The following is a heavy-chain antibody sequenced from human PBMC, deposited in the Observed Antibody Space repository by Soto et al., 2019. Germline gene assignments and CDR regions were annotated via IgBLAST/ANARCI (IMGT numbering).Heavy chain of an antibody. CDR3: AKASASFGEFDY. CDR1: GFTFSSYA. J-gene: IGHJ4*02. D-gene: IGHD3-10*01. V-gene: IGHV3-23*01. Sequence: EVQLLESGGGLVQPGGSLRLSCAASGFTFSSYAMSWVRQAPGKGLEWVSAISGSGGSTYYADSVKGRYTISRDNSKNTRSLAMSCLRTEVTTVYYWAKASASFGEFDYWGQGSLVTVSS. CDR2: ISGSGGST.